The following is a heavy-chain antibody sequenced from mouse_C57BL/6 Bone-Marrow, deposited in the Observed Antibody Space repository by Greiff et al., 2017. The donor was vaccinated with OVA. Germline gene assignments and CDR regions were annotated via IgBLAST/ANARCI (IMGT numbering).Heavy chain of an antibody. V-gene: IGHV14-4*01. CDR3: TTDGYYWCAY. D-gene: IGHD2-3*01. J-gene: IGHJ3*01. Sequence: DVKLQESGAELVRPGASVKLSCTASGFNIKDDYMHWVKQRPEQGLEWIGWIDPENGDTEYASKFQGKATITADTSSNTAYLQLSSLTSEDTAVYYCTTDGYYWCAYWGQGTLVTVSA. CDR1: GFNIKDDY. CDR2: IDPENGDT.